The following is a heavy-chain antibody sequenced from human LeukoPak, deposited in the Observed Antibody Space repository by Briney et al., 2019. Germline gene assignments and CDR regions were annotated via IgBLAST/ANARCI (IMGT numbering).Heavy chain of an antibody. V-gene: IGHV3-33*03. D-gene: IGHD6-13*01. J-gene: IGHJ4*02. CDR1: GFTFRSYG. Sequence: PGGSLRLSCAASGFTFRSYGMHWVRQAPGKGLEWVAVIWYDGSNENYADSVKGRFTISRDNSKNTLYLQMNSLRVEDTAVDYCAKSGVRAAADTNAFDIWGQGTLVTASS. CDR3: AKSGVRAAADTNAFDI. CDR2: IWYDGSNE.